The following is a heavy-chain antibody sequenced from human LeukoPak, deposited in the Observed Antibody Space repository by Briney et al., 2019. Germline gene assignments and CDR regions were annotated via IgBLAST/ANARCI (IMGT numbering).Heavy chain of an antibody. D-gene: IGHD4-17*01. CDR1: GFTFGDYA. CDR2: IRSKAYGGTT. Sequence: GGSLRLSCTASGFTFGDYAMSWVRQAPGKGLEWVSFIRSKAYGGTTEYAASVKGRFTISRDDSKSIAYLQMNSLKTEDTAVYYCTSGVDYGDRFYYYYGMDVWGQGTTVTVSS. V-gene: IGHV3-49*04. CDR3: TSGVDYGDRFYYYYGMDV. J-gene: IGHJ6*02.